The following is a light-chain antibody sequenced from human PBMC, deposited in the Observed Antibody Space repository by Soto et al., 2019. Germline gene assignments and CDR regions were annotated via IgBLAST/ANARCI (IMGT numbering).Light chain of an antibody. J-gene: IGLJ2*01. V-gene: IGLV2-11*01. Sequence: QSAPTQPRSVSGSPGQSVTISCTGTSSDVGGYDYVSWYQQSPGKAPKLIIYEVIERPSGVPDRFSGSKSGSTASLTISGLQGEDEADYYCCSYAGTYTPVVFGGGTKVTVL. CDR3: CSYAGTYTPVV. CDR2: EVI. CDR1: SSDVGGYDY.